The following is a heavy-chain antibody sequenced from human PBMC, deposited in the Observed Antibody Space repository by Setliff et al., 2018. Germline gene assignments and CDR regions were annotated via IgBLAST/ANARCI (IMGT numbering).Heavy chain of an antibody. CDR1: GFTFNYFN. J-gene: IGHJ3*01. D-gene: IGHD2-2*01. Sequence: PGGSLRLSCVASGFTFNYFNMNWVRQAPGKGLEWVASISTSNSYISYADSVKGRFTISRDNTKKSLYLQMNSLRAEDTAVYFCARGNVGTSFDVFDVWGQGTMVTVSS. CDR3: ARGNVGTSFDVFDV. V-gene: IGHV3-21*01. CDR2: ISTSNSYI.